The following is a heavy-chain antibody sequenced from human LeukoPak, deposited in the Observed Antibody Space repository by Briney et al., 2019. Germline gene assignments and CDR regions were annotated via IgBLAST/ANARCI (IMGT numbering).Heavy chain of an antibody. CDR3: AVAETGWFDP. Sequence: SETPSLTCTVSGGSISSYYWSWIRQPPGKGLEWIGYIYYSGSTNYNPSLKSRVTISVDTSKNQFSLKLSSVTAADTAVYYCAVAETGWFDPWGQGTLVTVSS. CDR2: IYYSGST. D-gene: IGHD2-15*01. J-gene: IGHJ5*02. V-gene: IGHV4-59*08. CDR1: GGSISSYY.